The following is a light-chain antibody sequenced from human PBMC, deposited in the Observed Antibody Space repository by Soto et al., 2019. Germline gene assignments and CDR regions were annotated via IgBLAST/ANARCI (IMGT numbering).Light chain of an antibody. J-gene: IGLJ3*02. CDR2: EVR. CDR3: SAYTARSTLV. V-gene: IGLV2-14*01. CDR1: IRDVGAYNL. Sequence: QSALTQPASVSGSAGQSITSSCSGTIRDVGAYNLVSWYQQNPGTAPKLIIYEVRNRPSGISSRFSGSRSGNTASLTISGLQSEDEGDYSGSAYTARSTLVFCGGTNLTVL.